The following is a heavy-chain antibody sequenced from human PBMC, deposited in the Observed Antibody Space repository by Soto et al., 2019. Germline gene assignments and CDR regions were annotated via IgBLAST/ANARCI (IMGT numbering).Heavy chain of an antibody. D-gene: IGHD3-10*01. V-gene: IGHV3-33*01. Sequence: GGSLRLSCAASGFTFSSYGMHWVRQAPGKGLEWVAVIWYDGSNKYYADSVKGRFTISRDNSKNTLYLQMNSLRAEDTAVYYCASHPESYYYGSGSHPWRGFMDVWGKGTTVTVSS. CDR3: ASHPESYYYGSGSHPWRGFMDV. J-gene: IGHJ6*03. CDR1: GFTFSSYG. CDR2: IWYDGSNK.